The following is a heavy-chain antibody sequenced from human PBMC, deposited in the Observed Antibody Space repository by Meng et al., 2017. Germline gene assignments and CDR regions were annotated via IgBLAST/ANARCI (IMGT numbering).Heavy chain of an antibody. V-gene: IGHV1-69*06. J-gene: IGHJ4*02. CDR3: ASDLPDYYDSSGYPY. CDR2: IIPIFGTA. D-gene: IGHD3-22*01. CDR1: GGTFSSYA. Sequence: QVELVQSGAEVKNPGSSVKASCKASGGTFSSYAISWVRQAPGQGLEWMGGIIPIFGTANYAQKFQGRVTITADKSTSTAYMELSSLRSEDTAVYYCASDLPDYYDSSGYPYWGQGTLVTVSS.